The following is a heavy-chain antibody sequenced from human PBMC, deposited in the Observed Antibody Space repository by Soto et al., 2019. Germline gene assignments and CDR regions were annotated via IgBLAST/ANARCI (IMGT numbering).Heavy chain of an antibody. CDR1: GHTFTSSY. CDR2: INPSGGYT. D-gene: IGHD5-12*01. V-gene: IGHV1-46*01. CDR3: ARELSGYSGYDLAY. Sequence: ASVKVACKASGHTFTSSYMNWVRQAPGQGLEWLGIINPSGGYTSYAQRFLGRVTMTRDTSTSTVYMELSSLRSEDTAVYYCARELSGYSGYDLAYWGQGTLVTVSS. J-gene: IGHJ4*02.